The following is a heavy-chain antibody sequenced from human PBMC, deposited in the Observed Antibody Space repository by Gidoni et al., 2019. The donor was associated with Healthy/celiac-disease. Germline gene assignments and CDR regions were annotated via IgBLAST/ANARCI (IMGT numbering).Heavy chain of an antibody. CDR1: GGSFSGYY. V-gene: IGHV4-34*01. CDR3: ASGGVVVPATRFDP. D-gene: IGHD2-2*01. CDR2: INHSGST. J-gene: IGHJ5*02. Sequence: QVQLQQWGAGLLKPSETLSLTGAVYGGSFSGYYCSWRRQPPGKGLEWIGEINHSGSTNYNPSLKSRVTISVDTSKNQFSLKLSSVTAADTAVYYCASGGVVVPATRFDPWGQGTLVTVSS.